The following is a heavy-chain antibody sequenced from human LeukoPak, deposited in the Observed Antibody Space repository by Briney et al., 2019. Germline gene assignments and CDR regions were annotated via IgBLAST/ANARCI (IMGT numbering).Heavy chain of an antibody. CDR3: AKVLLRDRDAFDI. J-gene: IGHJ3*02. V-gene: IGHV3-23*01. Sequence: GGSLRLSCAASGFTFSSYAMSWVRQAPGKGLEWISAISGSGGSTYYADSVKGRFTISRDNSKNTLYLQMNSLRAEDTAVYYCAKVLLRDRDAFDIWGQGTMVTVSS. CDR2: ISGSGGST. CDR1: GFTFSSYA. D-gene: IGHD2-21*01.